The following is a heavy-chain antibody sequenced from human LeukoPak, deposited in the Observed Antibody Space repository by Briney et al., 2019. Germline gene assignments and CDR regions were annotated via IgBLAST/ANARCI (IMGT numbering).Heavy chain of an antibody. CDR3: ARGRYGWLPFDY. V-gene: IGHV4-59*01. CDR1: GVSISTDY. D-gene: IGHD3-16*01. CDR2: IYYSGSI. J-gene: IGHJ4*02. Sequence: SETLSLTCTVSGVSISTDYWSWIRQPPGKGLEWIGYIYYSGSINYNPSLKSRVTISVDTSKNQFSLKLSSVTAADTAVYYCARGRYGWLPFDYWGQGTLVTVSS.